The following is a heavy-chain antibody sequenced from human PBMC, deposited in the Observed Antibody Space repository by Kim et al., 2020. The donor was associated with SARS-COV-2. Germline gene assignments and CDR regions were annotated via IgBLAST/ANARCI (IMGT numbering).Heavy chain of an antibody. Sequence: SETLSLTCTVSGGSISSSSYYWGWIRQPPGKGLEWIGSIYYSGSTYYNPSLKSRVTIAVDTSKNQFSLKLSSVTAADTAVYYCARQWSGFGGAPEYYFDYWGQGTMVTVSS. V-gene: IGHV4-39*01. CDR3: ARQWSGFGGAPEYYFDY. J-gene: IGHJ4*02. D-gene: IGHD3-10*01. CDR1: GGSISSSSYY. CDR2: IYYSGST.